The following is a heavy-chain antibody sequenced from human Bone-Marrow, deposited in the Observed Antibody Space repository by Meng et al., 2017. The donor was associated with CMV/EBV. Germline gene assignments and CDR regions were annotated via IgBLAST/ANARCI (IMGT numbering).Heavy chain of an antibody. J-gene: IGHJ3*02. CDR2: INHSGST. Sequence: SETLSLTCAVYGGSFSGYYWSWIRQPPGKGLEWIGEINHSGSTYYNPSLKSRVTISVDTSKNQSSLKLSSVTAADTAVYYCARVSDFWSGYSDAFDIWGQG. CDR1: GGSFSGYY. D-gene: IGHD3-3*01. V-gene: IGHV4-34*01. CDR3: ARVSDFWSGYSDAFDI.